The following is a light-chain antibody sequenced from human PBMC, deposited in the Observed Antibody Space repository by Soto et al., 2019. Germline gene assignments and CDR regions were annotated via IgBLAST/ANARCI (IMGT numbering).Light chain of an antibody. CDR2: DAS. J-gene: IGKJ4*01. V-gene: IGKV3-20*01. CDR1: QSVSSSY. CDR3: QQYGSSPLT. Sequence: EIVLTQSPGTLSLSPGERATLSCRASQSVSSSYLVWYQQKPGQAPRLLIYDASSRATGIPDRFSGSGSGKDFTLTISRLEPEDFAVYYCQQYGSSPLTFGGGTKGEIK.